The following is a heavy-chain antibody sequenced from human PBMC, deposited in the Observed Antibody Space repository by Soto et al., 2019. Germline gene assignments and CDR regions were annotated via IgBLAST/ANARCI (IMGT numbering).Heavy chain of an antibody. Sequence: QVQLVESGGGVVQPGRSLRLSCAASRFTFSSYGMHWVRQAPGKGLEWVAVISYDGSNKYYADSVKGRFTISRDNSKNTLYLQMNSLRAEDTAVYYCATCITGTTGGEWYFDLWGRGTLVTVSS. D-gene: IGHD1-7*01. CDR3: ATCITGTTGGEWYFDL. CDR2: ISYDGSNK. V-gene: IGHV3-30*03. J-gene: IGHJ2*01. CDR1: RFTFSSYG.